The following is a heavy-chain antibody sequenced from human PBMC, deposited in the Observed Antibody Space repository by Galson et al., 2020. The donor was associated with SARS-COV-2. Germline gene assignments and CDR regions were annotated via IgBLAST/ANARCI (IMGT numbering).Heavy chain of an antibody. CDR3: ARGTIAAVGTLFDC. CDR1: GGSISSGSYY. V-gene: IGHV4-61*09. J-gene: IGHJ4*02. D-gene: IGHD6-13*01. CDR2: IYPSGST. Sequence: SETLSLTCTVSGGSISSGSYYWNYIRQPAGGGLEWIGHIYPSGSTNYNPSLKSRITISVDTSKNQFSLKLSSVTAADTAVYYCARGTIAAVGTLFDCWGQGTLVTVSS.